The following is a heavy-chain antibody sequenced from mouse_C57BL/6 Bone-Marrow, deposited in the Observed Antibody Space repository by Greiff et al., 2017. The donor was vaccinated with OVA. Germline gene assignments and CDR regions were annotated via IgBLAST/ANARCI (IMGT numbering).Heavy chain of an antibody. D-gene: IGHD2-5*01. J-gene: IGHJ3*01. Sequence: VKLQESGAELVKPGASVKMSCKASGYTFTSYWITWVKQRPGQGLEWIGDIYPGSGSTNYNEKFKSKATLTVDTSSSTAYMQLSSLTSEDSAVYYCALGSNSAWFAYWGQGTLVTVSA. CDR1: GYTFTSYW. CDR3: ALGSNSAWFAY. V-gene: IGHV1-55*01. CDR2: IYPGSGST.